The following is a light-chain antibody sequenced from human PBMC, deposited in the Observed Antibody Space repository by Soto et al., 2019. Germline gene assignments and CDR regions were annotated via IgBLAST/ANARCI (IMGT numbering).Light chain of an antibody. CDR2: EVS. CDR3: SSYKSRSTLYA. Sequence: QSVLTQPASVSGSPGQSITISCTGTSSDVGGYNYVSWYQQHPGKAPKLMIYEVSNRPSGVSNRFSGSKSGNMASLTISGLQAEDEVDYHFSSYKSRSTLYAFEVGTKVT. V-gene: IGLV2-14*01. CDR1: SSDVGGYNY. J-gene: IGLJ1*01.